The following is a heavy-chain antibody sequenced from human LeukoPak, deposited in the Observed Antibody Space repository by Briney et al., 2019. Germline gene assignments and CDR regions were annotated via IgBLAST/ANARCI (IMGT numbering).Heavy chain of an antibody. V-gene: IGHV1-46*01. Sequence: ASVKVSCKASGYTFTNYYMHWVRQAPGQGLEWMGIINPSGGSTRYAQKFQGRVTMTRDTSTSTVYMELSSLRSEDTAVFYCARDASYNRPAYYFDYWGQGTLVTVSS. D-gene: IGHD1-14*01. J-gene: IGHJ4*02. CDR2: INPSGGST. CDR3: ARDASYNRPAYYFDY. CDR1: GYTFTNYY.